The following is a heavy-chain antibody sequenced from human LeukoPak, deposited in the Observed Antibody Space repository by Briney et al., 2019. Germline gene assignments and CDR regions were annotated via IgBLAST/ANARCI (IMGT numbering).Heavy chain of an antibody. CDR3: ARDPSYYYDSSGYLRD. CDR2: INSDGSST. J-gene: IGHJ4*02. D-gene: IGHD3-22*01. CDR1: TFTFSNYW. Sequence: GGSLRLSCAASTFTFSNYWMSWVRQAPGKGLVWVSRINSDGSSTSYADSVKGRFTISRDNAKNTLYLQMNSLRAEDTAVYYCARDPSYYYDSSGYLRDWGQGTLVTVSS. V-gene: IGHV3-74*01.